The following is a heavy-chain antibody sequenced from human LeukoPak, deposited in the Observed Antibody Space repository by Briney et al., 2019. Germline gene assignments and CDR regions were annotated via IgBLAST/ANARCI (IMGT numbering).Heavy chain of an antibody. V-gene: IGHV5-51*01. Sequence: GESLKISCKGSGYSFTTYWIGWVRQMPEKGLEWMGIIYPGDSDTRYSPSFQGQVTISADKSISTAYLQWSSLKASDTAMYYCARLPINHYDSSGYEGSYFDYWGQGTLVTVSS. CDR2: IYPGDSDT. CDR3: ARLPINHYDSSGYEGSYFDY. D-gene: IGHD3-22*01. CDR1: GYSFTTYW. J-gene: IGHJ4*02.